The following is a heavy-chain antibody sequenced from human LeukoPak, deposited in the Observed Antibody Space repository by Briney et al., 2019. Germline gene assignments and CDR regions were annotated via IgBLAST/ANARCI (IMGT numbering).Heavy chain of an antibody. V-gene: IGHV3-21*01. Sequence: GRSLRLSCAASGFIFTAYGMHWVRQAPGKGLEWVSSISSSSSYIYYADSVKGRFTISRDNAKNSLYLQMNSLRAEDTAVCYCARVPSGSRSYWGQGTLVTVSS. D-gene: IGHD1-26*01. CDR2: ISSSSSYI. J-gene: IGHJ4*02. CDR1: GFIFTAYG. CDR3: ARVPSGSRSY.